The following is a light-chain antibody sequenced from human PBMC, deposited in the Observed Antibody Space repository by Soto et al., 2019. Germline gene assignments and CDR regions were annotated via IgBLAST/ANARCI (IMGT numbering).Light chain of an antibody. CDR2: DAS. J-gene: IGKJ2*01. CDR3: QQYDNLPYT. V-gene: IGKV1-33*01. CDR1: QDISNY. Sequence: DIQMTQSPSSLSASVGDRVTITCQASQDISNYLNWYQQKPGKAPKLLIYDASNLETGVPSRFSGSGSGTEFTFTISSLQPEDIATYYCQQYDNLPYTFGQGPKLDI.